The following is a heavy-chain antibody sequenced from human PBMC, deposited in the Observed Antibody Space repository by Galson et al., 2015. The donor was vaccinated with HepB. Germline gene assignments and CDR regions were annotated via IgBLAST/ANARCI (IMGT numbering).Heavy chain of an antibody. D-gene: IGHD3-9*01. J-gene: IGHJ4*02. CDR1: GFTFSSYW. Sequence: SLRLSCAASGFTFSSYWMSWVRQAPGKGLEWVANIKQDGSEKYYVDSVEGRFTISRDNAKNSLYLQMNSLRAEDTAVYYCARLSPTYFDWLLYYFDYWGQGTLVTVSS. CDR2: IKQDGSEK. V-gene: IGHV3-7*03. CDR3: ARLSPTYFDWLLYYFDY.